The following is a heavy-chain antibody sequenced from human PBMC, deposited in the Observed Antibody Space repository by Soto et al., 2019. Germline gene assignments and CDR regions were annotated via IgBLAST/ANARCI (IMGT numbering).Heavy chain of an antibody. CDR1: GRYIKYNFG. Sequence: SQTHPLTYLVSGRYIKYNFGWAWARQYPGKDLEWIGEIYHSGSAIYTPSLKNRVTLSLDESKNSLYLQMNSLRAEDTAVYYCARVGFWSGYYENSLDIWGQGTTVTVS. J-gene: IGHJ6*02. D-gene: IGHD3-3*01. CDR3: ARVGFWSGYYENSLDI. V-gene: IGHV4-4*02. CDR2: IYHSGSA.